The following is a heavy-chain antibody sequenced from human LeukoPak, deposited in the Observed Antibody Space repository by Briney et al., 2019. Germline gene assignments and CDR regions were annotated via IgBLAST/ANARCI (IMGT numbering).Heavy chain of an antibody. CDR1: GFTFSSYS. J-gene: IGHJ4*02. Sequence: PGGSLRLSCAASGFTFSSYSMNWVRQAPGKGLEWVSAISGSGGSKYYADSVKGRFTISRDNSKNTLYLQMNSLRAEDTAVYYCAKGLYSSGWFFDYGGQGTLVTVSS. CDR2: ISGSGGSK. CDR3: AKGLYSSGWFFDY. D-gene: IGHD6-19*01. V-gene: IGHV3-23*01.